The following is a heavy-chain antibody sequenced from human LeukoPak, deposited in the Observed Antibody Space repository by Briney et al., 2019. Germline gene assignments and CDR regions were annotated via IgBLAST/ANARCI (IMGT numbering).Heavy chain of an antibody. CDR2: ISYDGSNK. J-gene: IGHJ5*02. D-gene: IGHD3-10*01. V-gene: IGHV3-30-3*01. CDR3: ARDQGLWFGELFA. Sequence: GGSLRLSCAASGFTFSNYPVHWVRQAPGKGLEWVALISYDGSNKYYADSVKGRFTISRDNSKNTLYLQMNSLRAEDTAVYYCARDQGLWFGELFAWGQGTLVTVSS. CDR1: GFTFSNYP.